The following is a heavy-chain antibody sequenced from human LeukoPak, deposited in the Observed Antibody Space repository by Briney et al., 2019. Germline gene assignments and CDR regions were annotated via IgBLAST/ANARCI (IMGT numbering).Heavy chain of an antibody. J-gene: IGHJ4*02. CDR2: IYYSGST. V-gene: IGHV4-59*01. Sequence: SETLSLTCTVSGGSISSYCWSWIRQPPGKGLEWIGYIYYSGSTNYNPSLKSRVTISVDTSKNQFSLKLSSVTAADTAVYYCARSQYSSGWYTLDYWDQGTLVTVSS. D-gene: IGHD6-19*01. CDR3: ARSQYSSGWYTLDY. CDR1: GGSISSYC.